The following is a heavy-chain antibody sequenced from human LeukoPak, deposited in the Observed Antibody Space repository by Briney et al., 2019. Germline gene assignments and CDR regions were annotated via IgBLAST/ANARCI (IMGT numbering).Heavy chain of an antibody. J-gene: IGHJ5*02. CDR1: GFSLSTSGVG. CDR2: LYWTDEK. D-gene: IGHD6-6*01. CDR3: AHRRPYSNSSPHKGFAP. V-gene: IGHV2-5*01. Sequence: SGPTLVKPTQTLMLTCTFSGFSLSTSGVGVGSIRQPPGKALEWLALLYWTDEKRYSPSLKSRLTNTKDRSKNQVVRTMTNRDPVDTATYYCAHRRPYSNSSPHKGFAPWGQGTLVTVSS.